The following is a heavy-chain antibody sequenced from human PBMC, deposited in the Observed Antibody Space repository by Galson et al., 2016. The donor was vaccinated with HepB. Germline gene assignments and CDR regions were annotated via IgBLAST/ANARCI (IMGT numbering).Heavy chain of an antibody. CDR1: GFTFSSYW. Sequence: SLRLSCAASGFTFSSYWMRWVRQAPGKGLEWVANIKQDGSEKYYVDSVKGRFTISRDNAKNSRYLQINSLRAEDTAGNNCARIERVRYHYVWGSYRFYYFDYWGQGTLVTVSS. J-gene: IGHJ4*02. CDR2: IKQDGSEK. V-gene: IGHV3-7*03. CDR3: ARIERVRYHYVWGSYRFYYFDY. D-gene: IGHD3-16*02.